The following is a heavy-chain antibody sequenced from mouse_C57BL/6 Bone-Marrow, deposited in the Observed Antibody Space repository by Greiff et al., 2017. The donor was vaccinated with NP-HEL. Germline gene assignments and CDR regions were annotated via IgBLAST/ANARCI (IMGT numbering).Heavy chain of an antibody. J-gene: IGHJ2*01. CDR2: IDPETGGT. V-gene: IGHV1-15*01. CDR3: TRGTTVVADFDY. Sequence: VQLQQSGAELVRPGASVTLSCKASGYTFTDYEMHWVKQTPVHGLDWIGAIDPETGGTAYNQKFKGKAILTADKSSSTAYMELRSLTSEDSAVYYCTRGTTVVADFDYWGQGTTLTVSS. D-gene: IGHD1-1*01. CDR1: GYTFTDYE.